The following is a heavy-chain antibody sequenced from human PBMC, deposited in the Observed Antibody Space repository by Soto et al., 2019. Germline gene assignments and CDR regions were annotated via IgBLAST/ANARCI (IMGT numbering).Heavy chain of an antibody. J-gene: IGHJ4*02. Sequence: QVQLVESGGGVVQPGRSLRLSCAASGFTFSSYAMHWVRQAPGKGLEWVAVISYDGSNKYYADSVKGRFTISRDNSKNTLYLQMNSLRAEDTAVYYCARDISQLLSGAFLFDWGQGTLVTVSS. V-gene: IGHV3-30-3*01. CDR3: ARDISQLLSGAFLFD. CDR1: GFTFSSYA. CDR2: ISYDGSNK. D-gene: IGHD2-2*01.